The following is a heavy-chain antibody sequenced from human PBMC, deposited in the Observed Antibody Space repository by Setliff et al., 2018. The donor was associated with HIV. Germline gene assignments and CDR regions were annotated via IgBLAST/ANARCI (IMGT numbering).Heavy chain of an antibody. CDR3: ATRVSSNSYTDSFDP. CDR1: GYTLPELS. D-gene: IGHD6-13*01. Sequence: ASVKVSCKVSGYTLPELSMHWVRQPPGKGLEWMGGFDPEDGKTINAQKFQGRVTMTEDTSTDTAYMELSSLGSEDTAVYFCATRVSSNSYTDSFDPWGQGTLVTVSS. V-gene: IGHV1-24*01. J-gene: IGHJ5*02. CDR2: FDPEDGKT.